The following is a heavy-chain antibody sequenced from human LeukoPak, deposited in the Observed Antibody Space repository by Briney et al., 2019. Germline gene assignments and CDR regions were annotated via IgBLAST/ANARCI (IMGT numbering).Heavy chain of an antibody. V-gene: IGHV3-53*01. CDR1: GFTVSDNY. J-gene: IGHJ5*02. CDR3: ARDAPQVPAAGVLAS. D-gene: IGHD6-13*01. CDR2: MYSRGDT. Sequence: GGSLRLSCAASGFTVSDNYLSWVRQAPGKGLEWVSVMYSRGDTYYADSVKGRFTFSRDISKNTLYLQMNGLRTEDTAMYYCARDAPQVPAAGVLASWGQGTLVTVSS.